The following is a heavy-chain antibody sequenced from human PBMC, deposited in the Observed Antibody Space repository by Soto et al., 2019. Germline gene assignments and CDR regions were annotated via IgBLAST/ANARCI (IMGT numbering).Heavy chain of an antibody. CDR2: ISAYNGNT. Sequence: QVQLVQSGAEVKEPGASVKVSCKASGYTFTSYGISWVRQAPGQGLEWMGWISAYNGNTNYAQKLQGRVTMTTDTSTSTAYMELRSLRSDDTAVYYCARDDSSGWYGYYYYYGMDVWGQGTTVTVSS. J-gene: IGHJ6*02. CDR1: GYTFTSYG. V-gene: IGHV1-18*01. D-gene: IGHD6-19*01. CDR3: ARDDSSGWYGYYYYYGMDV.